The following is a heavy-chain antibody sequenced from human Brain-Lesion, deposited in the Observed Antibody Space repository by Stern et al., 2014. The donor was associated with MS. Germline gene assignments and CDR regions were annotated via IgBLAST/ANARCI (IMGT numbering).Heavy chain of an antibody. J-gene: IGHJ6*02. CDR3: ARDQRGITIFGVVTDYYYLGMDV. CDR1: GYIFTGYY. CDR2: INPNTGGP. V-gene: IGHV1-2*02. Sequence: QVQLVQSGAEVKKPGASVKVSCKTSGYIFTGYYIHWVRQAPGQGLEWMAWINPNTGGPKYAQKFQGRVTMSRDTSISTAYVELSSLTSDDTAVYHCARDQRGITIFGVVTDYYYLGMDVWGQGTTVTVSS. D-gene: IGHD3-3*01.